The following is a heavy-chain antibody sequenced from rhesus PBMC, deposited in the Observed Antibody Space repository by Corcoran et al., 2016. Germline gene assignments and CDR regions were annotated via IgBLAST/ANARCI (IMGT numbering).Heavy chain of an antibody. V-gene: IGHV4-76*01. CDR3: ARSRAGTTWANDY. Sequence: QVQLQESGPGLVKPSETLSLTCAVSGDSVSGGFDWTWLRQPPGQGLEWIGYISGSSGNTDYSPSVKNRVTISKDTSKNQFSLLLTSVTAADTAVYYCARSRAGTTWANDYWGQGVLVTVSS. CDR1: GDSVSGGFD. CDR2: ISGSSGNT. J-gene: IGHJ4*01. D-gene: IGHD1-20*01.